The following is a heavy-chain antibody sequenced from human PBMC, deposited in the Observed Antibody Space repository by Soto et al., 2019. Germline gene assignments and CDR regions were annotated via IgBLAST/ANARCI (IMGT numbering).Heavy chain of an antibody. CDR3: ARDSYGYDY. J-gene: IGHJ4*02. CDR1: GFTFSNYA. V-gene: IGHV3-33*01. Sequence: GGSLRLSCAASGFTFSNYAMHWVRQAPGKGLEWVAVIWYDGSNKYYADPVKGRFTISRDNSKNTLYLQMNSLRAEDTAVYYCARDSYGYDYWGQGTLVTVSS. CDR2: IWYDGSNK. D-gene: IGHD5-18*01.